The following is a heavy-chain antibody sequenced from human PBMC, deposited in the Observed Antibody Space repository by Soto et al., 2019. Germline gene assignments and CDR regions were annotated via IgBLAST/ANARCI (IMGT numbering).Heavy chain of an antibody. D-gene: IGHD3-22*01. Sequence: ASVKVSCKASGYALTSYGISWVRQAPGQGLEWMGWISAYNGNTNYAQKLQGRVTMTTDTSTSTAYMELRSLRSDDTAVYYCARRVMRGRITIIVVADNNWYDPWGQGTLVTVSS. CDR2: ISAYNGNT. V-gene: IGHV1-18*01. CDR3: ARRVMRGRITIIVVADNNWYDP. CDR1: GYALTSYG. J-gene: IGHJ5*02.